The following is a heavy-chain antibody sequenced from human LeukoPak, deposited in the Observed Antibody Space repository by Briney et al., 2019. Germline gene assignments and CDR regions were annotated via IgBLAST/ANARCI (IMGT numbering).Heavy chain of an antibody. D-gene: IGHD2-15*01. CDR2: IYSGGST. CDR3: ARDSRIAGGRGDY. J-gene: IGHJ4*02. V-gene: IGHV3-66*01. CDR1: GFIVSSNY. Sequence: GGSLRLSCTASGFIVSSNYMNWVRQAPGKGLEWVSIIYSGGSTYYADSVKGRFTISRDNSKNTLHLQMNSLRAEDTAVYYCARDSRIAGGRGDYWGQGTLVTVSP.